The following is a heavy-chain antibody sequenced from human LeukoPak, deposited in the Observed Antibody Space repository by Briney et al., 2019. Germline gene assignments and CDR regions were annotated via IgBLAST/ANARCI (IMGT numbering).Heavy chain of an antibody. CDR2: INPNSGDT. Sequence: ASVKVSCKASGYTFTGYFIHWVRQAPGQGLEWMGWINPNSGDTNYAQKFQGRVTMTRDTSISTAYMELSRLRSDDTAVYYCARGQDIVLMMYFQHWGQGTLVTVSS. V-gene: IGHV1-2*02. J-gene: IGHJ1*01. CDR3: ARGQDIVLMMYFQH. D-gene: IGHD2-8*01. CDR1: GYTFTGYF.